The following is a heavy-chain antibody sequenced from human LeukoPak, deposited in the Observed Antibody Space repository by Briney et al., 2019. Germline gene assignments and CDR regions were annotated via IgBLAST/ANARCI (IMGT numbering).Heavy chain of an antibody. CDR3: AREDSSGYDY. Sequence: ASVKVSCKASGYTFTGYYIHWVRQAPGQGLEWMGWIYPYSGDTNYAQNFQGRVTMTRDTSISTAYMEVSRLRSDDTAVYYCAREDSSGYDYWGQGTLVTVSS. CDR1: GYTFTGYY. V-gene: IGHV1-2*02. D-gene: IGHD3-22*01. CDR2: IYPYSGDT. J-gene: IGHJ4*02.